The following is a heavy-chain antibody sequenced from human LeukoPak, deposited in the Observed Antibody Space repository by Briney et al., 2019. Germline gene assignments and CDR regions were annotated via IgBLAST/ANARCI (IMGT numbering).Heavy chain of an antibody. CDR2: ISAYNGNT. Sequence: ASVKVSCKASSYTFTSYGISWVRQAPGQGLEWMGWISAYNGNTNYAQKLQGRVTMTTDTSTSTAYMELRSLRSDDTAVYYCARVGYDFWSGYYTGGYYFDYWGQGILVTVSS. D-gene: IGHD3-3*01. J-gene: IGHJ4*02. CDR3: ARVGYDFWSGYYTGGYYFDY. V-gene: IGHV1-18*01. CDR1: SYTFTSYG.